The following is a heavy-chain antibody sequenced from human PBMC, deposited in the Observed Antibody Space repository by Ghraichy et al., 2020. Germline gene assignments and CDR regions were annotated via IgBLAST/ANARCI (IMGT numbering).Heavy chain of an antibody. D-gene: IGHD5-18*01. CDR3: ARDGSYGNFDY. CDR2: INSDGSGT. Sequence: GGSLRLSCAASGFTFSSYWMHWVRQAPGKGLVWVSHINSDGSGTTYADSVKGRFTISRDNAKNTLYLQMSSLRVEDTAVYYCARDGSYGNFDYWGQGTLVTVPS. CDR1: GFTFSSYW. J-gene: IGHJ4*02. V-gene: IGHV3-74*01.